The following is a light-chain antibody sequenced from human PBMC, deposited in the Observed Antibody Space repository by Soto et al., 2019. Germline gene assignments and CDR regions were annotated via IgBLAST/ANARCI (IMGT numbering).Light chain of an antibody. J-gene: IGLJ1*01. Sequence: QSALTQPASVSGSPGQSITISCTGTSSDVGGYNYVSWYQQRPGKAPKLMIFEVNNRPSGVPDRFSGSKSGNTASLTISGLQAEDEAEYYCSLYTTDSTYVFGPGTKVTVL. CDR3: SLYTTDSTYV. CDR2: EVN. V-gene: IGLV2-14*01. CDR1: SSDVGGYNY.